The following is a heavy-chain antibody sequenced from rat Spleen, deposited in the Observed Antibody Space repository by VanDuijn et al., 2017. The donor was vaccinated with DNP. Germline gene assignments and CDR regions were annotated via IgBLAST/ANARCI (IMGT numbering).Heavy chain of an antibody. CDR1: GFSLTKDG. CDR3: ARDLIIRDTTSAMDA. J-gene: IGHJ4*01. Sequence: QMQLRESGPGLVQPSQTLSLTCTVSGFSLTKDGVSWIRQPPGKGLEWIAAISSGGSTYYTSGLESRLTISRDTSKSQVFLEINSPQIEDTATYYCARDLIIRDTTSAMDAWGQGTSVTVSS. D-gene: IGHD4-3*01. CDR2: ISSGGST. V-gene: IGHV2-4*01.